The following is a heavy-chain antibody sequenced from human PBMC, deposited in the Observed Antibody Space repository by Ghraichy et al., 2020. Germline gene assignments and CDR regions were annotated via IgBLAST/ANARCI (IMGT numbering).Heavy chain of an antibody. CDR2: IYYSGST. CDR1: GGSISSSSHS. D-gene: IGHD3-10*01. J-gene: IGHJ5*02. V-gene: IGHV4-39*01. Sequence: ESLNISCTVSGGSISSSSHSWGWIRQPPGKGLEWIGSIYYSGSTSYNPSLKSRVTISVDTSKNQFSLNLSSVTAADTAVYYCARLVVRGVVITLYKWLDPWGQGIQVTVSS. CDR3: ARLVVRGVVITLYKWLDP.